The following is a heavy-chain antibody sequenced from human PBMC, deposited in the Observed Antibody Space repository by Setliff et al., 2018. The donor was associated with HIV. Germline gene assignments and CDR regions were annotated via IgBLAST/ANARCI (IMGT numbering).Heavy chain of an antibody. J-gene: IGHJ4*02. CDR1: GGSISSHY. CDR3: ARENRIMGSRTFDF. V-gene: IGHV4-59*11. D-gene: IGHD1-7*01. CDR2: IYYSGST. Sequence: PSETLSLTCSDSGGSISSHYWTWIRQPPGKGLEWIGYIYYSGSTSYNPSLKSRVTISVDSSKNQLSLKVSSVTAADTAVYYCARENRIMGSRTFDFWGRGTLVTVSS.